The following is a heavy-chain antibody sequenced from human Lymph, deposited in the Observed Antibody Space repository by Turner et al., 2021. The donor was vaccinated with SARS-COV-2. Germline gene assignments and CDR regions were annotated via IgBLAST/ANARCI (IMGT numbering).Heavy chain of an antibody. J-gene: IGHJ4*02. CDR3: AREPLVVVTAGFDY. D-gene: IGHD2-21*02. CDR1: GFTFSSYE. Sequence: EVQLVESGGGLVQPGGSLRLSGSASGFTFSSYEMNWVRQAPGKGLEWVSYISSSGSTIYYADSVKGRFTISRDNAKNSLYLQMNSLRAEDTAVYYCAREPLVVVTAGFDYWGQGTLVTVSS. CDR2: ISSSGSTI. V-gene: IGHV3-48*03.